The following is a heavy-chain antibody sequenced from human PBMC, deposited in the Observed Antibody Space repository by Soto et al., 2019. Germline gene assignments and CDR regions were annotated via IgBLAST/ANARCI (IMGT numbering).Heavy chain of an antibody. V-gene: IGHV1-8*01. Sequence: EASVKVSCKASGYTFTSYDINWVRQATGQGLEWMGWMNPNSGNTGYAQKFQGRVTMTRNTSISTAYMELSSLRSEDTAVYYCARTPYYYGSGSYYNGRSYYYYYYMDVWGKGTTVTVSS. CDR1: GYTFTSYD. D-gene: IGHD3-10*01. J-gene: IGHJ6*03. CDR2: MNPNSGNT. CDR3: ARTPYYYGSGSYYNGRSYYYYYYMDV.